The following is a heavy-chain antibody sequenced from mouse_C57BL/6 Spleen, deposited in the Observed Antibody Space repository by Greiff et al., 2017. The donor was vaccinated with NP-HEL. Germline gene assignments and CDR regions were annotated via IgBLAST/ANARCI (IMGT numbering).Heavy chain of an antibody. D-gene: IGHD2-4*01. V-gene: IGHV1-7*01. Sequence: QVQLQQSGAELAKPGASVKLSCKASGYTFTSYWMHWVKQRPGQGLEWIGYINPSSGYTKYNQKFKDKATLTADTSSSTAYMQLSSLTSEDSAVYYCARAYYDYDTFAYWGQGTLVTVSA. CDR1: GYTFTSYW. J-gene: IGHJ3*01. CDR3: ARAYYDYDTFAY. CDR2: INPSSGYT.